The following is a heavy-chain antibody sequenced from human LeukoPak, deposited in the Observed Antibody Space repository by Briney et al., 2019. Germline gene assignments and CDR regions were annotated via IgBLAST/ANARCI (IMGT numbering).Heavy chain of an antibody. CDR3: ARYVDTAMAHGY. CDR2: ISSSSTTI. Sequence: PGGSLRLSCAASGFTFSSYSMNWVRQAPGKGLEWVSYISSSSTTICYADSVKGRFTISRDNAKNSLYLQMNSLRAEDTAVYYCARYVDTAMAHGYWGQGTLVTVSS. J-gene: IGHJ4*02. V-gene: IGHV3-48*01. D-gene: IGHD5-18*01. CDR1: GFTFSSYS.